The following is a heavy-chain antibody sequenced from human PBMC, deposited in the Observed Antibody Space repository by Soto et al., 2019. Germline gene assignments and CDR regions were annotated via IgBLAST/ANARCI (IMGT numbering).Heavy chain of an antibody. CDR3: ARRPLVRYCYDSNGYYTNWFEP. J-gene: IGHJ5*02. Sequence: AETLCLTCAVYGGSFRGYYWSWIRQPPGKGLEWIGEINHSGSTNYNPSLKSRVTISVDTSKNQFSLKLSSVTAADTAVYYCARRPLVRYCYDSNGYYTNWFEPWGQGTLVTVSS. V-gene: IGHV4-34*01. CDR2: INHSGST. CDR1: GGSFRGYY. D-gene: IGHD3-22*01.